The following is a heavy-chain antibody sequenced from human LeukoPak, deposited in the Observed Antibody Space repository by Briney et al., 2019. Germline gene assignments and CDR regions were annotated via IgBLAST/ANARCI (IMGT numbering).Heavy chain of an antibody. CDR2: INPSSGGT. J-gene: IGHJ5*02. Sequence: ASVKVSCKVSGYTFTDYYMHWVRQAPGQGLEWMGWINPSSGGTNYAQKFQGRVTMTRDTSINIDYMELSSLRSDDTAVYYCARDLNGGNSAWGQGTLVTVSS. CDR3: ARDLNGGNSA. V-gene: IGHV1-2*02. CDR1: GYTFTDYY. D-gene: IGHD4-23*01.